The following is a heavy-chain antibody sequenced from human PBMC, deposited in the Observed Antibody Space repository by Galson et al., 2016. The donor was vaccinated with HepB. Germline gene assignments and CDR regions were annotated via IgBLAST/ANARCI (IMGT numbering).Heavy chain of an antibody. V-gene: IGHV2-5*01. J-gene: IGHJ4*02. Sequence: PALVKPTQTLTLTCTFSGFSLSTSGVGVGWIRQPPGEALEWLALIYWNDDKRYSPSLKSSFSITKDTSKNQVVLTMTNMDPVDTAPYYCSRRTLHAGHCTFDYWGQGTLVTVSS. CDR1: GFSLSTSGVG. D-gene: IGHD2-15*01. CDR3: SRRTLHAGHCTFDY. CDR2: IYWNDDK.